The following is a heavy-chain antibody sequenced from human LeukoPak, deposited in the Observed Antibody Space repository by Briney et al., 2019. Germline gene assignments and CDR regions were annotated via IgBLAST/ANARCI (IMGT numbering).Heavy chain of an antibody. CDR3: ARLGWGVSGFYGQDV. CDR1: GDSISAFY. J-gene: IGHJ6*02. CDR2: FYTTGTT. Sequence: SETLSLTCTVSGDSISAFYWIWIRQPAGKGLEWIGLFYTTGTTNYNPSLKSRVTMSIETSRNLFSLKLSSVTAADTAVYYCARLGWGVSGFYGQDVWGQGTTVNVSS. V-gene: IGHV4-4*07. D-gene: IGHD3-16*01.